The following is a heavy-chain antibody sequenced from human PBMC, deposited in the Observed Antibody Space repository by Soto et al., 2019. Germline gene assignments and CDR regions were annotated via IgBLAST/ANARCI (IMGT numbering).Heavy chain of an antibody. V-gene: IGHV3-23*01. CDR2: MSASGGST. CDR3: AKDRYYDSTGYSPGDWFDP. Sequence: PGGSLRLSCAASGFTFKNYAMNWVRQAPGKGLEWVSVMSASGGSTYYADSVKGRFTISRDNSKNTLYLQMNSLRVGDTAVYYCAKDRYYDSTGYSPGDWFDPWGQGTQVTVSS. D-gene: IGHD3-22*01. J-gene: IGHJ5*02. CDR1: GFTFKNYA.